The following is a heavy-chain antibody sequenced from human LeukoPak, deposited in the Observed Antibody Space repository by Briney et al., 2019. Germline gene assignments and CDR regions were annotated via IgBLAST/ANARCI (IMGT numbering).Heavy chain of an antibody. V-gene: IGHV3-23*01. D-gene: IGHD4-17*01. CDR3: ARGTGPDYGDYYY. CDR2: ASGSGDNT. CDR1: GFTFNTYA. Sequence: GGSLRLSCAASGFTFNTYAMSSVRQAPGKGLEWVSSASGSGDNTWYADSVKGRFTISRDNSKNTLFLQMNSLRAEDTAVYYCARGTGPDYGDYYYWGQGTLVTVSS. J-gene: IGHJ4*02.